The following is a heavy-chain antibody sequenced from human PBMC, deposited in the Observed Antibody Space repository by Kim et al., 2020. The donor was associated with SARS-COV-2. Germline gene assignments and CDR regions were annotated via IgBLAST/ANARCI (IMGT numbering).Heavy chain of an antibody. CDR3: AKDGIASFYNYGYSDY. J-gene: IGHJ4*02. D-gene: IGHD5-18*01. Sequence: GGSLRLSCTASGFSFGNYAMHWVRQAPGKGLEWVSGISWTSVSIGYADSVKGRFTISRDNAKISLYLQMNSLRAEDTALYYCAKDGIASFYNYGYSDYWGQGTLVTVSS. CDR1: GFSFGNYA. CDR2: ISWTSVSI. V-gene: IGHV3-9*01.